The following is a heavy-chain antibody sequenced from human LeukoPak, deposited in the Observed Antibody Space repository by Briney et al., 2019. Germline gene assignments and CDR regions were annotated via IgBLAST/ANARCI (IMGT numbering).Heavy chain of an antibody. CDR3: STRAGWEFLTEF. J-gene: IGHJ4*02. CDR1: GFTFSNAW. V-gene: IGHV3-15*01. Sequence: GGTLRLSCAASGFTFSNAWMSWVRQAPGKGPEWVGRIKNKVDGGTTDYAAPVKGRFTISRDDSKSTLYLQMDSLKPEDTAVYYSSTRAGWEFLTEFWGQGTLVTVSS. D-gene: IGHD3-10*01. CDR2: IKNKVDGGTT.